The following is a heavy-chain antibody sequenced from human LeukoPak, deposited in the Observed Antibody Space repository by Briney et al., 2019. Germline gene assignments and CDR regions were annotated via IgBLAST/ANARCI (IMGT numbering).Heavy chain of an antibody. Sequence: GGSLRLSCAASGFTFDDYGVSWVRQAPGKGLEWVSGINWNGGSTGYADSVKGRFTISRDNAKNSLYLQMNSLRAEDTALYYCARDSKIGWFDPWGQGTLVTVSS. D-gene: IGHD2/OR15-2a*01. CDR3: ARDSKIGWFDP. CDR2: INWNGGST. J-gene: IGHJ5*02. CDR1: GFTFDDYG. V-gene: IGHV3-20*04.